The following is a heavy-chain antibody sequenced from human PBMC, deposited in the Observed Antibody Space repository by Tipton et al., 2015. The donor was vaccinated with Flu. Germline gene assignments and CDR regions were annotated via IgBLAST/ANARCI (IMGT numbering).Heavy chain of an antibody. V-gene: IGHV3-48*01. Sequence: SLRLSCAASGFTFSSYSMDWVCQAPGKGLEWVSYISSSSSTIYYADSVKGRFTISRDNSKNTLYLQMNSLRAEDTAVYYCAKDSSSWWGIIDYWGQGTLVTVSS. D-gene: IGHD6-13*01. J-gene: IGHJ4*02. CDR1: GFTFSSYS. CDR3: AKDSSSWWGIIDY. CDR2: ISSSSSTI.